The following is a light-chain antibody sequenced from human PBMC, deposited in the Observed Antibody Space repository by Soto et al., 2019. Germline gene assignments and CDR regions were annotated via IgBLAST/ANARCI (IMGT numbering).Light chain of an antibody. Sequence: QSVLTQPPSVSAAPGQKVTISCSGSSSNIGNNYVSWYQQLPGTAPKLLIYGNSNRPSGVPDRFSGSKSGTSASLAITGLQAEDEADYYCQSYDSSLSGVVFGGGTKVTVL. J-gene: IGLJ2*01. V-gene: IGLV1-40*01. CDR2: GNS. CDR1: SSNIGNNY. CDR3: QSYDSSLSGVV.